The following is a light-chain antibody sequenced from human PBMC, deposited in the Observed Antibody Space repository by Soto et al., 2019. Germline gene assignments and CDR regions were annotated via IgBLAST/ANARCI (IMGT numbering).Light chain of an antibody. J-gene: IGLJ1*01. Sequence: QCGLTQPPSVSGAPGQRVAISCTGSSSNIGAGYDLHWYQHLPGTAPKLLIYDDNNRPSGVPDRFSGSRSGTSASLAITGLQAEDEADYYCQSYDSSLSAYVFGTGTKVTVL. CDR1: SSNIGAGYD. V-gene: IGLV1-40*01. CDR2: DDN. CDR3: QSYDSSLSAYV.